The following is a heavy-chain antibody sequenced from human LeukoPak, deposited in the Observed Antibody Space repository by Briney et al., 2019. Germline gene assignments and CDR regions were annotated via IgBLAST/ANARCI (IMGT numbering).Heavy chain of an antibody. D-gene: IGHD6-13*01. V-gene: IGHV1-46*01. CDR2: INPSGGST. J-gene: IGHJ4*02. Sequence: ASVKVSCKASGYTFTDYYIHWVRQAPGQGLEWMGIINPSGGSTSYAQKFQGRVTMTRDTSTSTVYMELSSLRSEDTAVYYCARDAVPGYSSTWYAYWGQGTLVTVSS. CDR1: GYTFTDYY. CDR3: ARDAVPGYSSTWYAY.